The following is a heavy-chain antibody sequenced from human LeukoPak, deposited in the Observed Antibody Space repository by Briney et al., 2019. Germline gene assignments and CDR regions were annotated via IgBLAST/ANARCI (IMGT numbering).Heavy chain of an antibody. D-gene: IGHD3-22*01. CDR2: IKSKTDGGTT. V-gene: IGHV3-15*01. J-gene: IGHJ4*02. CDR3: TTDVGTMIVVVPH. Sequence: GGSLRLSCAASGFTFSSYAMSWVRQAPGKGLEWVGRIKSKTDGGTTDYAAPVKGRFTIPRDESKNTLYLQMNSLKTEDTAVYYCTTDVGTMIVVVPHWGQGTLVTVSS. CDR1: GFTFSSYA.